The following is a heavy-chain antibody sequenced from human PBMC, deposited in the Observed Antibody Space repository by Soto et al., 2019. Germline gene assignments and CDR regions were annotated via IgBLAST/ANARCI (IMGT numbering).Heavy chain of an antibody. V-gene: IGHV3-30*18. J-gene: IGHJ6*02. CDR1: GFTFSSYG. D-gene: IGHD6-13*01. CDR3: AKGGAAAHWAPTRYYYYGMDV. CDR2: ISYDGSNK. Sequence: GGSLRLSCAASGFTFSSYGMHWVRQAPGKGLEWVAVISYDGSNKYYADSVKGRFTISRDNSKNTLYLQMNSLRAEDTAVYYCAKGGAAAHWAPTRYYYYGMDVWGQGTTVTVSS.